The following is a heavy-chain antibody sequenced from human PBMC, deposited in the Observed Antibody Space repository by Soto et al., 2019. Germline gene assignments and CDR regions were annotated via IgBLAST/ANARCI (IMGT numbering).Heavy chain of an antibody. Sequence: QVQLVQSGAEVKKPGASVKVSCKASGYTFTGYYMHWVRQAPGQGLEWMGWINPNSGGTNYAQKFQGRVTMTRNTSISTAYMELSSLRSEDTAVYYCARGHWNYSRPADYWGQGTLVTVSS. D-gene: IGHD1-7*01. CDR2: INPNSGGT. J-gene: IGHJ4*02. CDR1: GYTFTGYY. CDR3: ARGHWNYSRPADY. V-gene: IGHV1-2*02.